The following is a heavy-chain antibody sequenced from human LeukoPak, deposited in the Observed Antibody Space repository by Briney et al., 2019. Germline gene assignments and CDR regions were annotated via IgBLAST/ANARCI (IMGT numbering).Heavy chain of an antibody. CDR3: AKPDSSTWYGRGFDY. D-gene: IGHD6-13*01. J-gene: IGHJ4*02. CDR1: GFTVSSNY. CDR2: IYSGGST. Sequence: GGSLRLSCAASGFTVSSNYMSWVRQAPGKGLEWVSVIYSGGSTYYADSVKGRFTISRDNSKNTLYLQMNSLRAEDTAVYYCAKPDSSTWYGRGFDYWGQGTLVTVSS. V-gene: IGHV3-53*01.